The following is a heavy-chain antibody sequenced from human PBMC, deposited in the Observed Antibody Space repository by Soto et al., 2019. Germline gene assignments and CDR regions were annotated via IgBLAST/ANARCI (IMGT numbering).Heavy chain of an antibody. CDR2: IYYSGST. J-gene: IGHJ6*02. CDR1: GGSISSYY. Sequence: SETLSLTCTVSGGSISSYYWSWIRQPPGKGLEWTGYIYYSGSTNYSPSLKSRVTISVDTSKNQFSLKLSSVTAADTAVYYCARATPGYYGSGSYWGWYYYYGMDVWGQGTTVTVSS. D-gene: IGHD3-10*01. V-gene: IGHV4-59*01. CDR3: ARATPGYYGSGSYWGWYYYYGMDV.